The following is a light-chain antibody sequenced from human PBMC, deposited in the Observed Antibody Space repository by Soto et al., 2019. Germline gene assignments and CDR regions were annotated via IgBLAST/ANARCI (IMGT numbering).Light chain of an antibody. V-gene: IGLV1-40*01. CDR1: SSNIGAGYD. J-gene: IGLJ3*02. CDR3: QSYDSSLSGFWL. Sequence: QAVVTQPPSVSGAPGQRVTISCTGSSSNIGAGYDVHWYQQLPGTAPKLLIYGNSNRPSGVPDRFSGSKSGTSASLAITGLQAEDEADYYCQSYDSSLSGFWLFGGGTKLTVL. CDR2: GNS.